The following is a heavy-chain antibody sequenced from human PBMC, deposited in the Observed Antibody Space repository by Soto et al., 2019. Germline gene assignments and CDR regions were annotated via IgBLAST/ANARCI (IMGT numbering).Heavy chain of an antibody. CDR2: IYYSGST. CDR1: GGSISSGDYY. J-gene: IGHJ5*02. CDR3: ARTLRLGELSLPRSNCFDP. D-gene: IGHD3-16*02. Sequence: PSETLSLTCTVSGGSISSGDYYWSWIRQPPGKGLEWIGYIYYSGSTYYNPSLKSRVTISVDTSKNQFSLKLSSVTAADTAVYYCARTLRLGELSLPRSNCFDPWGQGTLVTVSS. V-gene: IGHV4-30-4*01.